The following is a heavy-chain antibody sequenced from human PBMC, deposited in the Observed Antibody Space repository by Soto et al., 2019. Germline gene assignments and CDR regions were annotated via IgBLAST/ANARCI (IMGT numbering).Heavy chain of an antibody. CDR1: GYTFTSFY. Sequence: QVQLVQSGAEVKKPGASGKVSCKASGYTFTSFYMHWVRQAPGQGLEWMGIINTSAGGTSYAQKFQGRNTMTRDTSTRTDYMELSSLRSEDKAVSYCARDSTLDYWGQGTLVTVSS. J-gene: IGHJ4*02. CDR3: ARDSTLDY. V-gene: IGHV1-46*01. CDR2: INTSAGGT.